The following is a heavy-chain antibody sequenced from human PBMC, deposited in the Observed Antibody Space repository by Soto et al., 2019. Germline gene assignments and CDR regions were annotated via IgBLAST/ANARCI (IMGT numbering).Heavy chain of an antibody. CDR1: GDSISSSSYY. Sequence: QLQLQESGPGLVKPSETLSLTCSVSGDSISSSSYYWGWIRQPPGKGPEWIGTINYSGSTYYNPSLKXXVXIXGDTAKNQFSLKVSSVTAADTAVYYCASLYGDYVPYWGQGILVSVSS. J-gene: IGHJ4*02. V-gene: IGHV4-39*01. D-gene: IGHD4-17*01. CDR3: ASLYGDYVPY. CDR2: INYSGST.